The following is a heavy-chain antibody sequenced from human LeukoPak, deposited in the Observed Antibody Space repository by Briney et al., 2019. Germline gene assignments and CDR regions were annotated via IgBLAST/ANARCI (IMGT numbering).Heavy chain of an antibody. D-gene: IGHD2-2*02. CDR3: ARGYCTSSSCYNDY. CDR1: GFTFSSYA. CDR2: MSFDVNNK. J-gene: IGHJ4*02. V-gene: IGHV3-30*04. Sequence: GRSLRLSCATSGFTFSSYALHWVRQAPGEGLEWVATMSFDVNNKYYADSVRGRFTISRDNSKNTLYLQMNSLRAEDTAVYSCARGYCTSSSCYNDYWGQGTLVTVSS.